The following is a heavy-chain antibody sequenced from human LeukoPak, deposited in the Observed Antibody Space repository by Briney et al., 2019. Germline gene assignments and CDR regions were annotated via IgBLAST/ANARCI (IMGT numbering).Heavy chain of an antibody. CDR2: IYSGGST. V-gene: IGHV3-53*01. Sequence: GGSLRLSCAASGFTVSSNYVSWVRQAPGKGLEWVSVIYSGGSTYYADSVKGRFTISRDNAKNTLYLQMNSLRADDTAVYYCARSSGRSPFDMWGQGTMVTVSS. D-gene: IGHD6-19*01. CDR3: ARSSGRSPFDM. J-gene: IGHJ3*02. CDR1: GFTVSSNY.